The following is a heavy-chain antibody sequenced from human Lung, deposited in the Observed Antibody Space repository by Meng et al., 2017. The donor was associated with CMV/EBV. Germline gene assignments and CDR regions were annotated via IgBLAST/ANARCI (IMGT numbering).Heavy chain of an antibody. CDR2: IYYTGST. J-gene: IGHJ4*02. CDR3: AREAGRDGYATPKFDY. D-gene: IGHD5-24*01. V-gene: IGHV4-31*03. Sequence: VPLQEAGPGLVKPSPTLSLTCTVSGGSIGSGGYYWSWIRQHPGKGLEWIGYIYYTGSTFYNPSLKSRVTISVDTSKNQFSLKLIPATAADTAVYYCAREAGRDGYATPKFDYWGQGTLVTVSS. CDR1: GGSIGSGGYY.